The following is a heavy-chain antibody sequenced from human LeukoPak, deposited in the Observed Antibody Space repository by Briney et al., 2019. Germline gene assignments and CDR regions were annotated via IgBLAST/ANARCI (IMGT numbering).Heavy chain of an antibody. D-gene: IGHD4-17*01. CDR2: IYYSGST. Sequence: SETLSLTCTVSGGSISNYYWSWIRQPPGKGLEWIGYIYYSGSTKYNPSLKSRVTISVDTSKNQFSLRLSSVTAADTAVYYCAAIRGSTVTTPYYYYYMDVWGKGTTVTVSS. CDR3: AAIRGSTVTTPYYYYYMDV. CDR1: GGSISNYY. J-gene: IGHJ6*03. V-gene: IGHV4-59*01.